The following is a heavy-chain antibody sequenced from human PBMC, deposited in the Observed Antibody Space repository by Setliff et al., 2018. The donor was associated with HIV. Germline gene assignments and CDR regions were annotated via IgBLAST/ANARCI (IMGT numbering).Heavy chain of an antibody. CDR2: ISSSGTTI. CDR1: GFTFSNYE. CDR3: ARPNYYDSSGSFDY. V-gene: IGHV3-48*03. D-gene: IGHD3-22*01. J-gene: IGHJ4*02. Sequence: LRLSFAASGFTFSNYEMNWVRQAPGKGLEWVSYISSSGTTIYYADSVKGRFTISRDNAKNSLYLQMNSLRAEDTAVYYCARPNYYDSSGSFDYWGQGTLVTVSS.